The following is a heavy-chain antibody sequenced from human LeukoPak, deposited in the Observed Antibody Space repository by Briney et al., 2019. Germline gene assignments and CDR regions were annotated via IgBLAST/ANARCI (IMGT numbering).Heavy chain of an antibody. CDR3: ARDHYDSSGYYIVDY. V-gene: IGHV4-4*07. D-gene: IGHD3-22*01. CDR1: GCSISDYY. CDR2: IYTSGST. Sequence: SETLSLTCTVSGCSISDYYWSWIRQPAGKGLEWIGRIYTSGSTNYNPSLKSRVTMSVDTSKNQFSLKLSSVTAADTAVYYCARDHYDSSGYYIVDYWGQGTLVTVSS. J-gene: IGHJ4*02.